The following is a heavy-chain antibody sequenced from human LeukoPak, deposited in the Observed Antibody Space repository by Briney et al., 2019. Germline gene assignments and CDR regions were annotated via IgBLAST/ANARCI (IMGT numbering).Heavy chain of an antibody. J-gene: IGHJ4*02. CDR2: INPSGGNT. D-gene: IGHD6-6*01. CDR1: GYTFASYY. V-gene: IGHV1-46*01. Sequence: ASVKVSFKASGYTFASYYMHWVRQAPGQGLEWMGIINPSGGNTSYAQKFQGRVTMTRDTSTSTVYMELSSLRSEDTAVYYCARDGPRIAALGEDFDYWGQGTLVIVSS. CDR3: ARDGPRIAALGEDFDY.